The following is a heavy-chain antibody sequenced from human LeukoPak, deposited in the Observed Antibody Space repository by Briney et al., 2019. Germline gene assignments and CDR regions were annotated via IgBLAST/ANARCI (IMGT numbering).Heavy chain of an antibody. CDR2: IYSGGST. CDR1: GFTVSSNY. Sequence: GGSLRLSCAASGFTVSSNYMSWVRQAPGKGLEWVSVIYSGGSTYYADSVKGRFTISRDNSKNTLYLQMNSLRAEDTAVYYCATSSYNKPPTGYCSSTSCYRSYYYYYMDVWGKGTTVTVSS. D-gene: IGHD2-2*02. J-gene: IGHJ6*03. CDR3: ATSSYNKPPTGYCSSTSCYRSYYYYYMDV. V-gene: IGHV3-53*01.